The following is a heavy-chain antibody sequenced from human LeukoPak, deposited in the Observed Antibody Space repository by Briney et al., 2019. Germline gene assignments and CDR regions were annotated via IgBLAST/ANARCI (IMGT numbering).Heavy chain of an antibody. CDR3: ARGGITIFGVATKDY. J-gene: IGHJ4*02. Sequence: AGGSLRLSCAASGFTFSSYAMHWVRQAPGKGLEWVAVISYDGSNKYYADSVKGRFTISRDNSKNTLYLQMNSLRAEDTAVYYCARGGITIFGVATKDYWGQGTLVAVSS. D-gene: IGHD3-3*01. V-gene: IGHV3-30-3*01. CDR2: ISYDGSNK. CDR1: GFTFSSYA.